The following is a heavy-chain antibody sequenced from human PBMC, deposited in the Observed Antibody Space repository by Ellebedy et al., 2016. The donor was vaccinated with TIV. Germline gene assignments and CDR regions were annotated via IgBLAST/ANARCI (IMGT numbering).Heavy chain of an antibody. CDR1: GFTFHSYG. D-gene: IGHD3-10*01. V-gene: IGHV3-30*02. J-gene: IGHJ5*02. CDR2: IRYDGSDK. Sequence: GGSLRLSCAAPGFTFHSYGMHWVRQAPGKGLEWVTFIRYDGSDKYYADSVKGRFTVSRDNSKNTLTLQMNSLRLEDTAVYYCAKVLFAFGEFESPFDPWGQGTLVIVSS. CDR3: AKVLFAFGEFESPFDP.